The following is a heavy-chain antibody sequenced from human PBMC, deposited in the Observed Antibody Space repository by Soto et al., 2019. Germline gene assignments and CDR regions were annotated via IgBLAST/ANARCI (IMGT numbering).Heavy chain of an antibody. V-gene: IGHV1-69*13. D-gene: IGHD3-16*01. J-gene: IGHJ4*02. CDR2: IIPIFGTA. CDR3: ARVIGGLYYFDY. Sequence: SVKVSCKASGGTISSYAISWVRQAPGQGLEWMGGIIPIFGTANYAQKFQGRVTITADESTSTVYMELSSLRSEDTAVYYCARVIGGLYYFDYWGQGTLVTVSS. CDR1: GGTISSYA.